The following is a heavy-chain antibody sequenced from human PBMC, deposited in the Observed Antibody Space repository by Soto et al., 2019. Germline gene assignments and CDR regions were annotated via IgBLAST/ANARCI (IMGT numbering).Heavy chain of an antibody. CDR2: ISAYNGNT. V-gene: IGHV1-18*01. CDR3: ARDDVDIVATIRDEYPGDE. J-gene: IGHJ4*02. Sequence: ASVKVSCKASGYTFTSYGISWVRQAPGQGLEWMGWISAYNGNTNYAQKLQGRVTMTTDTSTSTAYMELRSLRSDDTAVYYCARDDVDIVATIRDEYPGDEWGQGTLVTVSS. D-gene: IGHD5-12*01. CDR1: GYTFTSYG.